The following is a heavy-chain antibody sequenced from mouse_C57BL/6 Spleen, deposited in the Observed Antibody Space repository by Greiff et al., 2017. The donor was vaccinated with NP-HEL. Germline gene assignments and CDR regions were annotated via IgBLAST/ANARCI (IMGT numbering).Heavy chain of an antibody. J-gene: IGHJ4*01. V-gene: IGHV5-9-1*02. CDR1: GFTFSSYA. CDR3: KRERIYDGKPRYAMDY. D-gene: IGHD2-1*01. Sequence: DVKLVESGEGLVKPGGSLKLSCAASGFTFSSYAMSWVRQTPEKRLEWVAYISSGGDYIYYADTVKGRFTISRDNARNTLYLQMSSLKSEDTARYYGKRERIYDGKPRYAMDYWGQGTSVTVSS. CDR2: ISSGGDYI.